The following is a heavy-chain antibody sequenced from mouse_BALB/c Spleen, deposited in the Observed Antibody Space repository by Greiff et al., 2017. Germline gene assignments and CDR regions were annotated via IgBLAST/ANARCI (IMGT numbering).Heavy chain of an antibody. Sequence: QVQLQQPGAELVKPGASVKMSCKASGYTFTSYWMHWVKQRPGQGLEWIGVIDPSDSYTSYNQKFKGKATLTVDTSSSTAYMQLSSLTSEDSAVYYCTRKRLSTATMDYAMDYWGQGTSVTVSS. J-gene: IGHJ4*01. CDR3: TRKRLSTATMDYAMDY. V-gene: IGHV1S127*01. CDR2: IDPSDSYT. D-gene: IGHD1-2*01. CDR1: GYTFTSYW.